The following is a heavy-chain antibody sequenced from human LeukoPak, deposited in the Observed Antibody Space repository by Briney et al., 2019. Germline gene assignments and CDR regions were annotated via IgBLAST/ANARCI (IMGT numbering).Heavy chain of an antibody. CDR2: RDDSGRS. D-gene: IGHD3-10*01. J-gene: IGHJ5*01. V-gene: IGHV4-59*01. CDR3: ARAPVVRGVFGWFDF. CDR1: GDSISAFF. Sequence: SETLSLTCSVSGDSISAFFWVWFRQPPGKGLEWIGHRDDSGRSNYNPSLKSRATISIDTSKKQISLKLNSVTAADTADYYCARAPVVRGVFGWFDFWAQGVLVTVSS.